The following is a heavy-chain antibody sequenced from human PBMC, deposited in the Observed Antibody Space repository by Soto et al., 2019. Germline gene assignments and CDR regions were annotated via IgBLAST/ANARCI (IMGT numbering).Heavy chain of an antibody. CDR3: AKEDSSGWYSAATNYYYYGMEV. V-gene: IGHV3-23*01. Sequence: GGSLRLSCAASGFTFSSYAMSWVRQAPGKGLEWVSAISGSGGSTYYADSVKGRFTISRDNSKNTLYLQMNSLRAEDTAVYYCAKEDSSGWYSAATNYYYYGMEVWGQGTTVTVSS. J-gene: IGHJ6*02. CDR2: ISGSGGST. CDR1: GFTFSSYA. D-gene: IGHD6-19*01.